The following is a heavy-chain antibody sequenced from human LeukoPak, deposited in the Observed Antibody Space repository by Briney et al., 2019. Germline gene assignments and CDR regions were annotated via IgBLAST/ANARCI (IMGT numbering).Heavy chain of an antibody. D-gene: IGHD3-22*01. CDR2: INHSGST. V-gene: IGHV4-34*01. Sequence: PSETLSLTCAVYGGSFSGYYWSWIRQPPGKGLEWIGEINHSGSTNYNPSLKSRVTISVDTSKNQFSLKLSSVTAADTAVYYCARGPISAYYYDSSGYDYWGQGTLVTVSS. CDR1: GGSFSGYY. J-gene: IGHJ4*02. CDR3: ARGPISAYYYDSSGYDY.